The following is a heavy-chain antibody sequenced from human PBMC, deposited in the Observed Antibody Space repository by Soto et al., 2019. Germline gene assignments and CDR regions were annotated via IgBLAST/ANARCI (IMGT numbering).Heavy chain of an antibody. CDR1: GYTFTSYG. D-gene: IGHD6-19*01. CDR2: ISAYNGNT. J-gene: IGHJ5*02. V-gene: IGHV1-18*01. CDR3: ARDRKTAPGIAVAGTAS. Sequence: ASVKVSCKASGYTFTSYGISWVRQAPGQGLEWMGWISAYNGNTNYAQKLQGRVTMTTDTSTSTAYMELRSLRSDDTAVYYCARDRKTAPGIAVAGTASWGQGTLVTVSS.